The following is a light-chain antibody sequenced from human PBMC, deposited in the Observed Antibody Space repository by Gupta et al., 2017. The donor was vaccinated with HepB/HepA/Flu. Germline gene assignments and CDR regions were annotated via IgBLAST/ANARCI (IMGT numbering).Light chain of an antibody. CDR1: SSDVGAHNY. Sequence: QSALTQPASVSASPGQSLTISCTGTSSDVGAHNYVSWYQQHPGKVPKLIIYDVNNRPAGVSNRFSGSKSGNTASLTISGLQAEDEADYYCSSYTTSYSLVFGGGTKLTV. CDR2: DVN. J-gene: IGLJ2*01. V-gene: IGLV2-14*01. CDR3: SSYTTSYSLV.